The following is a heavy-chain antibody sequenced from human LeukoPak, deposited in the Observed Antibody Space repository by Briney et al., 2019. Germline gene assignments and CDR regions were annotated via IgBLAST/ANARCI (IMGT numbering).Heavy chain of an antibody. CDR2: IKSKTDGGTT. CDR3: TTDYYDYVWGSSN. J-gene: IGHJ4*02. V-gene: IGHV3-15*01. CDR1: GFTFSNAW. Sequence: GGSLRLSCAASGFTFSNAWMSWVRQAPGKGLEWVGRIKSKTDGGTTDYAAPVKGRFTISRDDSKNTLYLQMNSLKTEDTAVYYCTTDYYDYVWGSSNWGQGTLVTASS. D-gene: IGHD3-16*01.